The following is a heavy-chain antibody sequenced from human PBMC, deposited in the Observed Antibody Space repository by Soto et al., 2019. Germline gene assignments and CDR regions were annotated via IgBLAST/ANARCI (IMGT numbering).Heavy chain of an antibody. CDR2: IIPFLGIT. Sequence: AVKVSCKASGYTFASYSISWVRQAPGQGLEWMGYIIPFLGITNFAQKFQGRVTVTADESTNTAYMELSSLRSEDTAMYFCARSFREQQFIFDYWGQGTLVTVSS. V-gene: IGHV1-69*13. CDR1: GYTFASYS. D-gene: IGHD3-10*01. J-gene: IGHJ4*02. CDR3: ARSFREQQFIFDY.